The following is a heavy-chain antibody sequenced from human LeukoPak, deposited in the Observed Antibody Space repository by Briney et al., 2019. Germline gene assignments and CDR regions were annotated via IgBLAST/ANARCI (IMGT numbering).Heavy chain of an antibody. CDR3: ARDSKGYNFFDY. CDR1: GYTFTSYA. V-gene: IGHV1-18*01. J-gene: IGHJ4*02. D-gene: IGHD2-2*02. Sequence: ASVKVSCKASGYTFTSYAISWVRQAPGQGLEWMGWISAYNGNTNYAQKLQGRVTMTTDTSTSTAYMELRSLRSDDTAVYYCARDSKGYNFFDYWGQGTLVTVSS. CDR2: ISAYNGNT.